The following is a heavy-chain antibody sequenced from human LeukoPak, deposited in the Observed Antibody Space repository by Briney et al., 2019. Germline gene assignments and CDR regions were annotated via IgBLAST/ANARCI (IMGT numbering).Heavy chain of an antibody. D-gene: IGHD3-10*01. CDR3: ARVGGYGSGSYGYNWFDP. J-gene: IGHJ5*02. CDR1: GGSISSGDYY. V-gene: IGHV4-30-4*01. Sequence: PSETLSLTCTVSGGSISSGDYYWSWIRQPPGKGLEWIGYIYYSGSTYYNPSLKSRVTISVDTSKNQFSLKLSFVTAADTAVYYCARVGGYGSGSYGYNWFDPWGQGTLVTVSS. CDR2: IYYSGST.